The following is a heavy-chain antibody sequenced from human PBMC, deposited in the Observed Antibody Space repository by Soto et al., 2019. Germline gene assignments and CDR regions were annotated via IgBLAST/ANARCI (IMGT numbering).Heavy chain of an antibody. CDR3: ATSASRPNTRWSDFDF. J-gene: IGHJ4*02. CDR2: IRNRIYSFTT. D-gene: IGHD2-15*01. CDR1: GFTFSDHY. V-gene: IGHV3-72*01. Sequence: EVQLVESGGGLVQPGGSLRVSCAASGFTFSDHYMEWVRQAPGKGLEWVGRIRNRIYSFTTEYAASVKDRFTISRDNSRNSLSLQMNSLKTEDTAVYYCATSASRPNTRWSDFDFWGQGTLVSVSS.